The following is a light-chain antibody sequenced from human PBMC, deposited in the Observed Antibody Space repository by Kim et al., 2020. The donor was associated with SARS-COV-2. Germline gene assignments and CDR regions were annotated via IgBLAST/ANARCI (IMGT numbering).Light chain of an antibody. CDR1: SSNIEANFD. CDR3: QSYDISLNTYV. Sequence: RITISGTGNSSNIEANFDVHWYQPLPGAAPKVFFYGNINRPSGVPDRFSGSKSGTSASLAITGLQADDEGDYYCQSYDISLNTYVFGTGTKVTVL. V-gene: IGLV1-40*01. CDR2: GNI. J-gene: IGLJ1*01.